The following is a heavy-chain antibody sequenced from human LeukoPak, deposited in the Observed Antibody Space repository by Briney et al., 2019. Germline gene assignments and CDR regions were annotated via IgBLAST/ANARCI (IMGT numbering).Heavy chain of an antibody. CDR3: ARDRDDTAMAS. CDR1: GGTFISYA. CDR2: IIPIFGTA. J-gene: IGHJ4*02. V-gene: IGHV1-69*13. Sequence: SVKVSCKASGGTFISYAISWVRQAPGQGLEWMGGIIPIFGTANYAQKFQGRVTITADESASTAYMELSSLRSEDTAVYYCARDRDDTAMASWGQGTLVTVSS. D-gene: IGHD5-18*01.